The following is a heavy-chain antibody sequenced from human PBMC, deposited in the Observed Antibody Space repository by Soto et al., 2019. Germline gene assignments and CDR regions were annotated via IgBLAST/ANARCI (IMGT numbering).Heavy chain of an antibody. J-gene: IGHJ6*02. CDR3: ARAKDIVLVPAGPGRDYYYYYGMDV. V-gene: IGHV1-69*13. CDR1: GGTFSSYA. Sequence: GASVKVSCKASGGTFSSYAISWVRQAPGQGLERMGGIIPIFGTANYAQKFQGRVTITADESTSTAYMELSSLRSEDTAVYYCARAKDIVLVPAGPGRDYYYYYGMDVSGQGTTVTVSS. D-gene: IGHD2-2*01. CDR2: IIPIFGTA.